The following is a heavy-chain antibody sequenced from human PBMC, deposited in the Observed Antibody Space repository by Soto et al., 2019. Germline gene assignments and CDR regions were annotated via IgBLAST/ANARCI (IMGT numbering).Heavy chain of an antibody. CDR1: GYTFTRYD. D-gene: IGHD2-2*01. CDR3: ATQDPPKYCSSTSCGPPFDP. Sequence: ASVKVSCKASGYTFTRYDINWVRQATGQGLEWMGWMNPNSGNTGYAQKFQGRVTMTRNTSISTAYMELSSLRSEDTAVYYCATQDPPKYCSSTSCGPPFDPWGQGTLVTSPQ. CDR2: MNPNSGNT. V-gene: IGHV1-8*01. J-gene: IGHJ5*02.